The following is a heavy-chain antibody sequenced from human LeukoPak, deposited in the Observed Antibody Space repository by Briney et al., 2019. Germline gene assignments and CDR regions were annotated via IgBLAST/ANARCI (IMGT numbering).Heavy chain of an antibody. CDR3: ARDMWGIFDY. Sequence: GGSLGLSCAASGFTFSVFWMHWVRQAPGTGPVWISRISPDGSTTNYADSVRGRFTISRDNAKNTLYLQINSLRAEDTAVYYCARDMWGIFDYWGERTPVTVSS. V-gene: IGHV3-74*01. CDR2: ISPDGSTT. D-gene: IGHD7-27*01. J-gene: IGHJ4*02. CDR1: GFTFSVFW.